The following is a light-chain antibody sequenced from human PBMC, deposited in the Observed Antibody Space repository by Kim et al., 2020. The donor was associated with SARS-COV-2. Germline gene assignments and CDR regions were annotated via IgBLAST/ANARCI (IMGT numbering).Light chain of an antibody. Sequence: LSPGERATLSCRASQSVTYYLAWYQQKPGQAPRLLIYDAFNRATGIPARFSGSGSGTDFTLTISSLEPEDFAVYYCQQRSNWPLTFGGGTKVDIK. CDR1: QSVTYY. J-gene: IGKJ4*01. CDR3: QQRSNWPLT. V-gene: IGKV3-11*01. CDR2: DAF.